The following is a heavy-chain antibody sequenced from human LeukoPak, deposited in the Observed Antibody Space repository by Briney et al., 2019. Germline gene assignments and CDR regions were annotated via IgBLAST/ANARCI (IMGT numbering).Heavy chain of an antibody. V-gene: IGHV3-23*01. CDR1: GFTLSSYA. Sequence: GGSLRLSCAASGFTLSSYAMSWVRQGPGKGLEWVSAISVSGNTYHADSVKGRFTISRDSSKNTLYLYVNSLRPDDSAVYYCVKDNPLDYWGQGTLVIVSS. J-gene: IGHJ4*02. CDR3: VKDNPLDY. CDR2: ISVSGNT.